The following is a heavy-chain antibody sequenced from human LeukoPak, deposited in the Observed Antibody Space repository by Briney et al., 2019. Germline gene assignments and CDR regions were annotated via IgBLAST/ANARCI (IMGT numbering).Heavy chain of an antibody. J-gene: IGHJ1*01. CDR3: AKDLIAARHLDDFQH. Sequence: PGGSLRLSCAASGFTFNNYAMSWVRQAPGKGLEWVSAISGSGGSTYYADSVKGRFTISRDNSKNTLYLQMNSLRAEDTAVYYCAKDLIAARHLDDFQHWGQGTLVTVSS. D-gene: IGHD6-6*01. CDR2: ISGSGGST. V-gene: IGHV3-23*01. CDR1: GFTFNNYA.